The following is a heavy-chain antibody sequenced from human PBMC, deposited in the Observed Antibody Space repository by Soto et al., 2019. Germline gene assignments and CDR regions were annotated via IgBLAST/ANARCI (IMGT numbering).Heavy chain of an antibody. CDR3: TTRFYYSDSSGHPRDFDS. CDR2: IKREADGGTA. J-gene: IGHJ4*02. V-gene: IGHV3-15*01. Sequence: EVQLVESGGGLVKPGGSLTLSCTASGFTFRNAWMSWVRQAPGKGLEWVGRIKREADGGTADYAAPVKGRVTISRDDSNNTLFLQMSSLKTEDTAVYFCTTRFYYSDSSGHPRDFDSWGQGTLVTVSS. D-gene: IGHD3-22*01. CDR1: GFTFRNAW.